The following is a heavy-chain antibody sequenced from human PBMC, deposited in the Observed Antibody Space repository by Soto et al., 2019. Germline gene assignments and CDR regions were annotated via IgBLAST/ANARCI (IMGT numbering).Heavy chain of an antibody. D-gene: IGHD2-21*02. Sequence: SETLSLTCTVSGGSISSGGYYWSWIRQHPGKGLEWIGYIYYSGSTYYNPPLKSRVTISVDTSKNQYYLKLSSVTAADSSVFYCASSSVVTAIPYYFDYWGQGTLVTVPS. CDR2: IYYSGST. V-gene: IGHV4-31*03. CDR3: ASSSVVTAIPYYFDY. J-gene: IGHJ4*02. CDR1: GGSISSGGYY.